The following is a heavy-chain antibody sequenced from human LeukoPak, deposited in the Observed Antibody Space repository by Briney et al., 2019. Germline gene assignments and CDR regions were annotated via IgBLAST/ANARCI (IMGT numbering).Heavy chain of an antibody. J-gene: IGHJ4*02. Sequence: SETLSLTCTVSGGSISSSSYYWGWIRQPPGKGLEWIGSIYYSGSTYYNPSLKSRVTISVDTSKNQFSLKLSSVTAADTAVYYCARGGPYFYFDYWGQGTLITVSS. D-gene: IGHD3-9*01. CDR1: GGSISSSSYY. CDR3: ARGGPYFYFDY. CDR2: IYYSGST. V-gene: IGHV4-39*07.